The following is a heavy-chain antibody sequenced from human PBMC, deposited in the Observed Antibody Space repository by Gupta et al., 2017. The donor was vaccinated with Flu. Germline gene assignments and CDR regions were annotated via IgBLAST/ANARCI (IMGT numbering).Heavy chain of an antibody. CDR1: GFTFDDYA. Sequence: EVQLVESGGVVVQPGGSLRLSCAASGFTFDDYAMHWVRQAPGKGLEWVSLISWDGGSTYYADSVKGRFTISRDNSKNSLYLQMNSLRAEDTALYYCAKDIGQAALDYYGMDVWGQGTTVTVSS. J-gene: IGHJ6*02. CDR3: AKDIGQAALDYYGMDV. D-gene: IGHD6-25*01. CDR2: ISWDGGST. V-gene: IGHV3-43D*04.